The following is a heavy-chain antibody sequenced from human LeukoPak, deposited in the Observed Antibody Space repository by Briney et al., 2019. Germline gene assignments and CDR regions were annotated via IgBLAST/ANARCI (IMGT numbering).Heavy chain of an antibody. Sequence: SGGSLRLSCTASGFTFNRDWTAWVRQAPGKGLEWVANIKEDGSEKNYVDSVKSRFTISRDNAENSVYLQMNDLRVEDTGVYYCATKEPSTSGWSYWGQGTVVTVSS. CDR2: IKEDGSEK. D-gene: IGHD6-19*01. CDR1: GFTFNRDW. CDR3: ATKEPSTSGWSY. J-gene: IGHJ4*02. V-gene: IGHV3-7*01.